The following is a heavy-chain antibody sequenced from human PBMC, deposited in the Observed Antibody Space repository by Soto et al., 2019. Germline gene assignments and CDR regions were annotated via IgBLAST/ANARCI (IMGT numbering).Heavy chain of an antibody. CDR2: ISGYNGKT. J-gene: IGHJ6*02. CDR3: AREGDRPYYYYGMDV. D-gene: IGHD3-16*01. V-gene: IGHV1-18*01. Sequence: QVQLVQSGNEVKKPGASVNVSCKASGYSFTRYGISWVRQAPGQGLEWMGWISGYNGKTKYAQKLQGRVPMTTDTSTSTAYMELRSLGSDDTDVYYCAREGDRPYYYYGMDVWGQGTKVTVSS. CDR1: GYSFTRYG.